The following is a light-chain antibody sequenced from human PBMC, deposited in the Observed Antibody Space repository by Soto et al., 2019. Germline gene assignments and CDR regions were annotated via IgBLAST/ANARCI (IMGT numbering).Light chain of an antibody. CDR2: GNN. V-gene: IGLV1-40*01. Sequence: QSVLTQPPSVSGAPGQRVTISCTGSSSTIGAGYNVHWYQQPPGIAPKLLIYGNNNRPSGVPDRFSASTSATSASLAITGLQAEDEGDYYCQSYDNRLSGYVFGTGTKLTVL. CDR1: SSTIGAGYN. J-gene: IGLJ1*01. CDR3: QSYDNRLSGYV.